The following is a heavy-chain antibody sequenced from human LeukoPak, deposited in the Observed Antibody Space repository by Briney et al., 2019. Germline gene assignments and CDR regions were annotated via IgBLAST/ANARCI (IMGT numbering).Heavy chain of an antibody. CDR3: AKDRLSYSAMETDY. CDR1: AFTFRNYG. Sequence: PGGSLRLSCATSAFTFRNYGMHWVRQAPGHGLEWVAVTSHDGGNEYYADPVRGRFTISRDNSKDTLYLQMLNLRAEDTAIYYCAKDRLSYSAMETDYWGQGTLATVSS. J-gene: IGHJ4*02. CDR2: TSHDGGNE. D-gene: IGHD5-18*01. V-gene: IGHV3-30*18.